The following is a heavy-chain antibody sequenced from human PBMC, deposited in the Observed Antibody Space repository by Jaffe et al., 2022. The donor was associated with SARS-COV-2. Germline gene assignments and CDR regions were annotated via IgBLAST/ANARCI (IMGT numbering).Heavy chain of an antibody. CDR2: MSSDGSRL. V-gene: IGHV3-30*04. D-gene: IGHD6-19*01. CDR3: ARSHSSGRTSFYAMDV. Sequence: QVQLVASGGGVVQPGRSLRLSCAASGFTLSNYPMHWVRQAPGKGLEWVAVMSSDGSRLYYADSVKGRFTISRDNSKNTLYLEMNSLRTEDTAMYYCARSHSSGRTSFYAMDVWGQGTTVIVSS. J-gene: IGHJ6*02. CDR1: GFTLSNYP.